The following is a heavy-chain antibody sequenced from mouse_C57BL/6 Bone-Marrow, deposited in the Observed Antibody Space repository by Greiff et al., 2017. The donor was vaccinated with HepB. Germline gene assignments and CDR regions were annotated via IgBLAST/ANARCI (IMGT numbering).Heavy chain of an antibody. J-gene: IGHJ2*01. V-gene: IGHV1-15*01. CDR2: IDPETGGT. Sequence: VQRVESGAELVRPGASVTLSCKASGYTFTDYEMHWVKQTPVHGLEWIGAIDPETGGTAYNQKIKGKAILTADKSSSTAYMELRSLTSEDSAVYYCTRRGYYFDYWGQGTTLTVSS. CDR3: TRRGYYFDY. CDR1: GYTFTDYE.